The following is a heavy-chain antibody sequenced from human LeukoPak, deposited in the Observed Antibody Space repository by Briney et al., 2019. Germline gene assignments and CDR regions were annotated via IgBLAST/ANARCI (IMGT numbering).Heavy chain of an antibody. CDR2: IYRGDSDT. D-gene: IGHD3-16*01. V-gene: IGHV5-51*01. J-gene: IGHJ4*01. CDR3: ARKKDYVDY. Sequence: GESLKISCEGSGYSFTNYWIGWVRQMPGKGLEWMGIIYRGDSDTKYSPSFQGQVTISADKSISTAFLQWSSLKASDTAIYYCARKKDYVDYWGQGTLVTVSS. CDR1: GYSFTNYW.